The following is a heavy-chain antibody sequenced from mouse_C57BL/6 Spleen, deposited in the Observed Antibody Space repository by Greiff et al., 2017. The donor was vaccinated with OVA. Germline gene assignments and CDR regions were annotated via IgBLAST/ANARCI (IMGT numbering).Heavy chain of an antibody. V-gene: IGHV1-69*01. CDR1: GYTFTSYW. Sequence: VQLQQPGAELVMPGASVKLSCKASGYTFTSYWMHWVKQRPGQGLEWIGEIDPSDSYTNYNQKFKGKSTLTVDKSSSTAYMQLSSLTSEDSAVYYFARKDGSSPYYFDYWGQGTTLTVSS. D-gene: IGHD1-1*01. J-gene: IGHJ2*01. CDR2: IDPSDSYT. CDR3: ARKDGSSPYYFDY.